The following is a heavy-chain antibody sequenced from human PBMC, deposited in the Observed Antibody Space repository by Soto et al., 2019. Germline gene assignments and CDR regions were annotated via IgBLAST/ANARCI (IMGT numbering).Heavy chain of an antibody. CDR1: GFTFSNAW. V-gene: IGHV3-15*01. CDR2: IKSKTDGGTT. Sequence: GGSLRLYCAASGFTFSNAWMSWVRQAPGKGLEWVCHIKSKTDGGTTDYAAPVKGRFTISRDDSKNTLYLQMNSLKTEDTAVYYCTTDGGSGSYYYWGQGTLVTVSS. D-gene: IGHD1-26*01. CDR3: TTDGGSGSYYY. J-gene: IGHJ4*02.